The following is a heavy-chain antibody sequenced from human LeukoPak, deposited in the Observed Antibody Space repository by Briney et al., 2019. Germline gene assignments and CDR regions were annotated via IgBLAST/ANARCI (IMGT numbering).Heavy chain of an antibody. D-gene: IGHD4-23*01. J-gene: IGHJ4*02. Sequence: GGSLRLSCAASGFTFSFYAMHWVRQAPGKGLEWVSGISWNSGSIEYADSVKGRFTISRDNAKNSLYLQMNSPRAEDTALYYCAKDDSYGGISNFDYWGQGTLVTVSS. CDR3: AKDDSYGGISNFDY. V-gene: IGHV3-9*01. CDR1: GFTFSFYA. CDR2: ISWNSGSI.